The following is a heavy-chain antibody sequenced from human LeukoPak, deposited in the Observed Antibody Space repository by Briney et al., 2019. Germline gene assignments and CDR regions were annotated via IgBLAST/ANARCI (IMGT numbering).Heavy chain of an antibody. J-gene: IGHJ4*02. CDR3: ARDSGRGYSYGWDFDY. V-gene: IGHV3-20*04. Sequence: GGSLRLSCAASGFTFDDYGTSWVRQAPGKGLEWVSGINWNGGSTGYADSVKGRFTISRDNAKSSLYLQMNSLRAEDTALYYCARDSGRGYSYGWDFDYWGQGTLVTVSS. D-gene: IGHD5-18*01. CDR2: INWNGGST. CDR1: GFTFDDYG.